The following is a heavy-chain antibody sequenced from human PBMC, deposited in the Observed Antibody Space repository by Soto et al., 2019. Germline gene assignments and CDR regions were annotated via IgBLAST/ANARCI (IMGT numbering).Heavy chain of an antibody. J-gene: IGHJ6*03. Sequence: ASVKVSFKASGYTFTSYDINWVRQATGQGLEWMGWMNPNSGNTGYAQKFQGRVTMTRNTSISTAYMELSSLRSEDTAVYYCARAKGRTKTYYYGSGSYWSYYYVDVWGKGTTVTVSS. V-gene: IGHV1-8*01. CDR1: GYTFTSYD. CDR3: ARAKGRTKTYYYGSGSYWSYYYVDV. D-gene: IGHD3-10*01. CDR2: MNPNSGNT.